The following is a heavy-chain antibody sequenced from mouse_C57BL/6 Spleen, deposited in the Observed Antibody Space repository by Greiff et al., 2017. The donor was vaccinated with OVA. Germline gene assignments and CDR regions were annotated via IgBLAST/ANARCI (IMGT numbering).Heavy chain of an antibody. CDR3: ARDKGDY. Sequence: DVMLVESGGGLVKPGGSLKLSCAASGFTFSSYAMSWVRQTPEKRLAWVATISDGGSYTYYPDNVKGRFTISRDNAKNNLYLQMSHLKSEDTAMYYCARDKGDYWGQGTSVTVSS. J-gene: IGHJ4*01. V-gene: IGHV5-4*01. CDR2: ISDGGSYT. CDR1: GFTFSSYA.